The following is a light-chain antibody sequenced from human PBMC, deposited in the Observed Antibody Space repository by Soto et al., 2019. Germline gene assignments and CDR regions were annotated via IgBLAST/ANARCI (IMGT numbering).Light chain of an antibody. CDR2: EAT. V-gene: IGLV2-23*01. CDR3: CSYAGYTTYV. CDR1: SRDIGTYDP. J-gene: IGLJ1*01. Sequence: QSVLIQPASVSGSPRPSITISCTGTSRDIGTYDPVSWYQQHPGKVPKLIIYEATKRPSGVSSRFSGSKSGTTASLTISGLQAEDEADYYCCSYAGYTTYVFGSGTKVTVL.